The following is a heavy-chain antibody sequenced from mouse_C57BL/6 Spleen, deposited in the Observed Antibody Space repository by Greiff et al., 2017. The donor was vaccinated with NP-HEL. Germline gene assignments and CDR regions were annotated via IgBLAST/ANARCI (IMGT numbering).Heavy chain of an antibody. D-gene: IGHD1-1*01. CDR2: IDPEDGET. J-gene: IGHJ2*01. CDR3: AREGTVVASVDY. V-gene: IGHV14-2*01. Sequence: VHVKQSGAELVKPGASVKLSCTASGFNITDYYMHWVKQRPEQGLEWIGRIDPEDGETKYAPKFQGKATITADTSSNTAYLQLSSRTSEDTAVYYCAREGTVVASVDYWGQGTTLTVSS. CDR1: GFNITDYY.